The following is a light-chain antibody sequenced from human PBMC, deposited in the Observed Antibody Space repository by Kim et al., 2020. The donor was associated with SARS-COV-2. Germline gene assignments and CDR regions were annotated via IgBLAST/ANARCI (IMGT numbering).Light chain of an antibody. Sequence: KTVTISCTGSSVRIASNYVQWYQQRPGSAPTTVIYEDNQRPSGVPDRFSGSIDSSSNSASLTISGLKTEDEADYYCQSYDSSNPWVFGGGTKLTVL. CDR3: QSYDSSNPWV. CDR2: EDN. V-gene: IGLV6-57*02. J-gene: IGLJ3*02. CDR1: SVRIASNY.